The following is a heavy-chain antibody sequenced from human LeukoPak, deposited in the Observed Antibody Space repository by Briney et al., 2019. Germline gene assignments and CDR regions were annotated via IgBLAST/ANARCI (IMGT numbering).Heavy chain of an antibody. CDR3: ARESITGDRDFDY. V-gene: IGHV1-69*05. Sequence: SVKVSCKASGGTFSSYAISWVRQAPGQGLEWMGRIIPIFGTVNYAQKFQGRVTITTDESTSTAYMELSSLRSDDTAVYYCARESITGDRDFDYWGQGTLITVSS. CDR2: IIPIFGTV. D-gene: IGHD7-27*01. CDR1: GGTFSSYA. J-gene: IGHJ4*02.